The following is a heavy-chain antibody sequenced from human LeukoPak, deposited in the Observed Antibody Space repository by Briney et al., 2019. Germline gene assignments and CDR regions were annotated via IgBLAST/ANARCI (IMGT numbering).Heavy chain of an antibody. CDR1: GGSFSGYY. V-gene: IGHV4-34*01. J-gene: IGHJ5*02. Sequence: SETLSLTCAVYGGSFSGYYWSWIRQPPGKGLEWIGEINHSGSTNYNPSLKSRVTISVDRSKNQFSLKLSSVTAADTAVYYCAREGCSSTSCYDHNWFDPWGQGTLVTVSS. CDR2: INHSGST. D-gene: IGHD2-2*01. CDR3: AREGCSSTSCYDHNWFDP.